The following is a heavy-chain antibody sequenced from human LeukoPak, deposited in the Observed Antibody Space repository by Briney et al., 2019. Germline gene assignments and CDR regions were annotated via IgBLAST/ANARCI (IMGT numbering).Heavy chain of an antibody. D-gene: IGHD3-22*01. CDR3: AKDLEGDYYDSSSPLFTLDY. J-gene: IGHJ4*02. CDR1: GFTFSSYG. V-gene: IGHV3-30*02. Sequence: PGGSLRLSCAASGFTFSSYGMHWVRQAPGKGLEWVAFIRYDGSNKYYADSVKGRFTISRDNSKNTQYLQMNSLRAEDTAVYYCAKDLEGDYYDSSSPLFTLDYWGQGTLVTVSS. CDR2: IRYDGSNK.